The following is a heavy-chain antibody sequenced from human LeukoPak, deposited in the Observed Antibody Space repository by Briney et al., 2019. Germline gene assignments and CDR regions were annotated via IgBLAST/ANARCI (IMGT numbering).Heavy chain of an antibody. CDR2: IIPILGIA. CDR1: GGTFSSYA. CDR3: ARAVAIRPFDI. D-gene: IGHD2-21*01. Sequence: GSSVKVSCKASGGTFSSYAIGWVRQAPGQGLEWMGRIIPILGIANYAQKFQGRVTITADKSTSTAYMELSSLRSEDTAVYYCARAVAIRPFDIWGQGTMVTVSS. V-gene: IGHV1-69*04. J-gene: IGHJ3*02.